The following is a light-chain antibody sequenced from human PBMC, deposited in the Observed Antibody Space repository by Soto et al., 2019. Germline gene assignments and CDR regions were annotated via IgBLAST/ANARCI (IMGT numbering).Light chain of an antibody. CDR1: SGHSTYI. J-gene: IGLJ2*01. V-gene: IGLV4-60*02. CDR3: ETWDTNVVV. Sequence: QAVLTQSSSASASLGSSVKITCTLSSGHSTYIIAWHQQQPGKAPRYLMKLEGSGSYNKGSGIPDRFSGSSSGADRYLTISNLQFEDEADYYCETWDTNVVVFGGGTKVTVL. CDR2: LEGSGSY.